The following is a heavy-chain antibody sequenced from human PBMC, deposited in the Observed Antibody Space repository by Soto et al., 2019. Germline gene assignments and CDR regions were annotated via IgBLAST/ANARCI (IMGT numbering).Heavy chain of an antibody. D-gene: IGHD4-4*01. CDR1: GFTFSSYA. V-gene: IGHV3-64D*08. J-gene: IGHJ6*02. CDR3: VKEEVTTDYYYYGMDV. CDR2: ISSNGGST. Sequence: GGSLRLSCSASGFTFSSYAMHWVRQAPGKGLEYVSAISSNGGSTYYADSVKGRFTISRDNSKNTLYLQMSSLRAEDTAVYYCVKEEVTTDYYYYGMDVWGQGTTVTVSS.